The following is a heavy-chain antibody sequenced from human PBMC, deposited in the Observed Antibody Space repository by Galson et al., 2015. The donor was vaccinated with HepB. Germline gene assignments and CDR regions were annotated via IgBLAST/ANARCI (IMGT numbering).Heavy chain of an antibody. Sequence: ETLSLTCAVYGGSFSGYYWSWIRQPPGKGLEWIGEINHSGSTNYNPSLKSRVTISVDTSKNQFSLKLSSVTAADTAVYYCARRAPTHYMMYYYMDVWGKGTTVTVSS. V-gene: IGHV4-34*01. CDR1: GGSFSGYY. CDR3: ARRAPTHYMMYYYMDV. J-gene: IGHJ6*03. CDR2: INHSGST. D-gene: IGHD3-10*01.